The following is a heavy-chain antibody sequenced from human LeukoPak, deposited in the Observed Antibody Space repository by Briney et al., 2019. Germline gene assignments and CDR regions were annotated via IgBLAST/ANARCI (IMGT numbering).Heavy chain of an antibody. CDR1: GGSISSYY. Sequence: PSETLSLTCTVSGGSISSYYWSWIRQPPGKGLEWIGYIYYSGSTNYNPSLKSRVTISVDTSKNQFSLKLSSVTAADTAVYYCARVQSGYYSPFDYWGQGTLVTVSS. CDR3: ARVQSGYYSPFDY. V-gene: IGHV4-59*01. J-gene: IGHJ4*02. CDR2: IYYSGST. D-gene: IGHD3-22*01.